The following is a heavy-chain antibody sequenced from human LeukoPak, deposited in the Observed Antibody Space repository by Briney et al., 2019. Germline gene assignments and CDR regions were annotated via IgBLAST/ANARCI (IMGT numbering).Heavy chain of an antibody. CDR3: ARGGTMIVVEDWFDP. D-gene: IGHD3-22*01. CDR1: GYTFTGYY. V-gene: IGHV1-2*02. CDR2: INPNSGGT. J-gene: IGHJ5*02. Sequence: GASVKVSCKASGYTFTGYYMHWVRQAPGQGLEWMGWINPNSGGTNYAQKFQGRVTMTRDTSISTAYMELSRLRSDDTAVYYCARGGTMIVVEDWFDPWGQGTLVTVSS.